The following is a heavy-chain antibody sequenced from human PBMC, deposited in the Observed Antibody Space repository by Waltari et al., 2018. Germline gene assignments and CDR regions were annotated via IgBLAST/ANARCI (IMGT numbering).Heavy chain of an antibody. Sequence: QVQLQESGPVLVKPSQTLSLTCTVPGGSISSGRYYWTWSRPPAGTGLEWIGRIYASGRTNYNPSLKSRVTISVDTPRNQCSLKLTSVTAADTAVYYCARDTEYYYDDSGFVFDIWGQGTMVTVSS. V-gene: IGHV4-61*02. J-gene: IGHJ3*02. CDR1: GGSISSGRYY. CDR3: ARDTEYYYDDSGFVFDI. CDR2: IYASGRT. D-gene: IGHD3-22*01.